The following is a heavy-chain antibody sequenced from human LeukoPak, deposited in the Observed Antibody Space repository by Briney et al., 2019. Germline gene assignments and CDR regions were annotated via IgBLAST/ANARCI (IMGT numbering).Heavy chain of an antibody. Sequence: SETLSLTCAVYGGSFSGYYWSWIRQPPGKGLEWIGEINHSGSTNYNASLKSRVTISVDTSKNQFPLKLTSVTAADTAIYYCARGQYDFQTTYYYMDVWGKGTTVTVSS. J-gene: IGHJ6*03. D-gene: IGHD3-3*01. CDR1: GGSFSGYY. CDR3: ARGQYDFQTTYYYMDV. V-gene: IGHV4-34*01. CDR2: INHSGST.